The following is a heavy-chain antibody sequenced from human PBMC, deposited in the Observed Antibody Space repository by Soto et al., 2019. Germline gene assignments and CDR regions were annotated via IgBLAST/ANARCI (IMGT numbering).Heavy chain of an antibody. CDR3: AKADGEQWLLPHLDK. CDR2: ISCCGGST. V-gene: IGHV3-23*01. D-gene: IGHD6-19*01. Sequence: SGGSLRLSCVASGFNFKKFAMSWVRQAPGEGLEWVSGISCCGGSTSYADSVKGRFSIARDDSTNTLSLQMNNLRVEDTAQYYCAKADGEQWLLPHLDKWGQGTLVTV. CDR1: GFNFKKFA. J-gene: IGHJ4*02.